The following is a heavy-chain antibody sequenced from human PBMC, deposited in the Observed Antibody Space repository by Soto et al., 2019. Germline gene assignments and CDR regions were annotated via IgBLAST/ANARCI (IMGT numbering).Heavy chain of an antibody. CDR3: AREMTIFGVAPGGGVDV. CDR2: IYQSGRT. J-gene: IGHJ6*02. CDR1: GGSINTFDFS. Sequence: PSDTLSLTCAVSGGSINTFDFSWSWIRQPPGRGLEWIGSIYQSGRTYYIPSLKSRVTMSLEKSKNQFSLKINSVVAADTAIYYCAREMTIFGVAPGGGVDVWGQGTTVTVSS. V-gene: IGHV4-30-2*01. D-gene: IGHD3-3*01.